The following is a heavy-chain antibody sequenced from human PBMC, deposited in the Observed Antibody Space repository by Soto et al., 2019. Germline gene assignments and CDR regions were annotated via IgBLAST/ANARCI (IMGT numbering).Heavy chain of an antibody. J-gene: IGHJ4*02. CDR2: TIPMFATA. V-gene: IGHV1-69*13. CDR3: ARGLFGQQWLVGFDT. Sequence: ASVKVSCKASGGSFSNYIFSWVRLAPGQGLEWMGGTIPMFATAQYAQKLQGRVTITADESTSTVYMDLTSLRSDDTAVYYCARGLFGQQWLVGFDTWGQGTLVTVSS. D-gene: IGHD6-19*01. CDR1: GGSFSNYI.